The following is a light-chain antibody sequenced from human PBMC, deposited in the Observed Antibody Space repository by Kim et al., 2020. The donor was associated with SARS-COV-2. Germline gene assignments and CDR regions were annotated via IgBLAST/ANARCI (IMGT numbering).Light chain of an antibody. Sequence: QSALTQPPSASGTPGQRVTISCSGSSSNIGSNTVNWYQQLPGTAPKLLIYSNNQRPSGVPDRFSGSNSGTSASLAISGLQSEDEADYYCAAWDDSLNGWVFGGGTQLTVL. CDR3: AAWDDSLNGWV. CDR1: SSNIGSNT. CDR2: SNN. J-gene: IGLJ3*02. V-gene: IGLV1-44*01.